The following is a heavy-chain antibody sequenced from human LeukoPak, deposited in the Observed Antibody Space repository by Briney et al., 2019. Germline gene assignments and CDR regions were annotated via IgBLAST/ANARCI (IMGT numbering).Heavy chain of an antibody. CDR3: ARQTGSGLFILP. CDR2: IYYSGNT. V-gene: IGHV4-39*01. Sequence: SSETLSLTCTVSGVSISSSNSYWGWIRQPPGKGLEWIGSIYYSGNTYYNASLKSQVSISIDTSKNQSSLRLTSVTAADTAVYYCARQTGSGLFILPGGQGTLVTVSS. J-gene: IGHJ4*02. D-gene: IGHD3/OR15-3a*01. CDR1: GVSISSSNSY.